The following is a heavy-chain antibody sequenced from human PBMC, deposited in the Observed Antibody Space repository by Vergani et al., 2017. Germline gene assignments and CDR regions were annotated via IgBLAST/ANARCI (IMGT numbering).Heavy chain of an antibody. J-gene: IGHJ4*02. Sequence: EVQLVESGGGLVQPGGSLRLSCAASGFTFSSYEMNWVRQAPGKGLEWVSYISSSSSYTNYADSVKGRFTISRDNAKNSLYLQMNSLRAEDTAVYYCAREDPNSQPSLPFDYWGQGTLVTVSS. CDR3: AREDPNSQPSLPFDY. CDR1: GFTFSSYE. CDR2: ISSSSSYT. V-gene: IGHV3-48*03. D-gene: IGHD5-18*01.